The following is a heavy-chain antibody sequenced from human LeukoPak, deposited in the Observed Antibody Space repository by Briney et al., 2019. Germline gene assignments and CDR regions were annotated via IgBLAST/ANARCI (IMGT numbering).Heavy chain of an antibody. D-gene: IGHD6-19*01. CDR2: ISGSGGST. J-gene: IGHJ6*03. Sequence: PGGSLRPSCAASGFTFSSYGMSWVRQAPGKGLEWVSAISGSGGSTYYADSVKGRFTISRDNAKNSLYLQMNSLRAEDTAVYYCAKEEGIAVALRYYYYMDVWGKGTTVTISS. V-gene: IGHV3-23*01. CDR1: GFTFSSYG. CDR3: AKEEGIAVALRYYYYMDV.